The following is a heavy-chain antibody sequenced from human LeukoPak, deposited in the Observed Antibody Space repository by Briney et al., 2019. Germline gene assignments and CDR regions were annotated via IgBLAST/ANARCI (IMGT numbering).Heavy chain of an antibody. CDR2: ISYDGSNK. CDR1: GFTFSSYA. Sequence: QSGGSLRLSCAASGFTFSSYAMHWVRQAPGKGLEWVAVISYDGSNKYYADSVKGRFTISRDNSKNTLYLQMNSLRAEDTAVYYCARDPDYYDSSGYYNYYFDYWGQGTLVTVSS. D-gene: IGHD3-22*01. CDR3: ARDPDYYDSSGYYNYYFDY. V-gene: IGHV3-30-3*01. J-gene: IGHJ4*02.